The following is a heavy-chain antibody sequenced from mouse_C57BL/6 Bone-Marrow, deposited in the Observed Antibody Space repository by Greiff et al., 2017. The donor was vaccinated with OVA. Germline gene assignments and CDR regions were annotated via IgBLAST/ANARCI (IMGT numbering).Heavy chain of an antibody. V-gene: IGHV1-55*01. Sequence: VQLQQPGAELVKPGASVKMSCKASGYTFTSYWITWVKQRPGQGLEWIGDIYPGSGSTNYNEKFKSKATLTVDTASSTAYMQLSSRTSEDSAVYYCARCLLRPLDYWGQGTTLTVSS. CDR3: ARCLLRPLDY. J-gene: IGHJ2*01. D-gene: IGHD1-2*01. CDR1: GYTFTSYW. CDR2: IYPGSGST.